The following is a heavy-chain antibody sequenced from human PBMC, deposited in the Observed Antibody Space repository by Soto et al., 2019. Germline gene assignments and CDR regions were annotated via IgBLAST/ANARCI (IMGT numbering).Heavy chain of an antibody. CDR1: GGSISSSSYY. V-gene: IGHV4-39*01. CDR3: ARRRSKLRYFDY. Sequence: SETLSLTCTVSGGSISSSSYYWGWIRQPPGKGLEWIGSIYYSGSTYYNPSLKSRVTISVDTSKNQFSLKLSSVTAADTAVYYCARRRSKLRYFDYWGQGTLVTVSS. CDR2: IYYSGST. D-gene: IGHD3-9*01. J-gene: IGHJ4*02.